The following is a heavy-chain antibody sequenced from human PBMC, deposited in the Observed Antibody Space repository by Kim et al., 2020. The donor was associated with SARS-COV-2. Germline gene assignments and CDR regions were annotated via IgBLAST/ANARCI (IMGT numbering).Heavy chain of an antibody. CDR1: GFIFISYA. V-gene: IGHV3-30-3*01. J-gene: IGHJ4*01. Sequence: GGSLRLSCAASGFIFISYAMHWVRQAPGKGLEWVAVISYDGSNKYYADSVKGRFTISRDNSKNTLYLQMNSLRAEDTAVYYCARGPVYSSSSFDYFDYWG. CDR2: ISYDGSNK. D-gene: IGHD6-6*01. CDR3: ARGPVYSSSSFDYFDY.